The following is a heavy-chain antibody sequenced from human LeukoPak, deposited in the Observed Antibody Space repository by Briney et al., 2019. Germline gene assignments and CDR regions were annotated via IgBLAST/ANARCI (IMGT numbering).Heavy chain of an antibody. D-gene: IGHD2-2*01. CDR3: ARERAQPLFYGMDV. CDR1: GGSISSYY. CDR2: IYYSGST. V-gene: IGHV4-59*01. Sequence: SETQSLTCTVSGGSISSYYWSWIRQPPGKGLEWIGYIYYSGSTNYNPSLKSRVTISVDTSKNQFSLKLSSVTAADTAVYYCARERAQPLFYGMDVWGQGTTVTVSS. J-gene: IGHJ6*02.